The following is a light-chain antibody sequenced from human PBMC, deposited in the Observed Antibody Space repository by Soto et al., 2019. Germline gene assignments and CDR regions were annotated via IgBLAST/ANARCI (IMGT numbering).Light chain of an antibody. CDR1: QSVSSSY. Sequence: EIVLRQSPGTLSLSPGERATLSCRASQSVSSSYLAWYQQKPGQAPRLLIYGASNRATGIPDRFSGSGSGTDFTLTISRLEPEDFAVYYCQQYGSLSWTFGQGTKVDIK. CDR3: QQYGSLSWT. CDR2: GAS. V-gene: IGKV3-20*01. J-gene: IGKJ1*01.